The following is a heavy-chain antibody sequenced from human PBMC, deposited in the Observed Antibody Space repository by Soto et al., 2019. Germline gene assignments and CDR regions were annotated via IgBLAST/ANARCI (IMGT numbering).Heavy chain of an antibody. CDR1: GGSISSYY. J-gene: IGHJ6*02. D-gene: IGHD2-21*02. V-gene: IGHV4-59*01. CDR2: IYYSGST. CDR3: ARWGVVTPYGMDV. Sequence: PSETLSLTCTVSGGSISSYYWSWIRQPPGKGLEWIGYIYYSGSTNYNPSLKSRVTISVDTSKNQFSLKLSSVTAADTAVYYCARWGVVTPYGMDVWGQGTTVTVSS.